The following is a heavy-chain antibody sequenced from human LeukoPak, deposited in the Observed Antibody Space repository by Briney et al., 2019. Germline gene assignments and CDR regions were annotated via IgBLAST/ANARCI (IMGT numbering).Heavy chain of an antibody. Sequence: NAGESLKISCKGSGYSFTSYWIGWVRQMPGKGLEWMGIIYPGDSDTRYSPSFQGQVTISADKSISTAYLQWSSLKASDTAMYYCARLVNDEATGYYYGMDVWGQGTTVTVSS. CDR2: IYPGDSDT. J-gene: IGHJ6*02. D-gene: IGHD1-26*01. V-gene: IGHV5-51*01. CDR1: GYSFTSYW. CDR3: ARLVNDEATGYYYGMDV.